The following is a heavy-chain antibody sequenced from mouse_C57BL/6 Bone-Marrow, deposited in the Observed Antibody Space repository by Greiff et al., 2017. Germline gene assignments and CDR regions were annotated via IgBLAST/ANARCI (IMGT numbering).Heavy chain of an antibody. V-gene: IGHV1-55*01. CDR1: GYTFTSYW. CDR3: AREDGYDDYYAMDY. Sequence: VKLMESGAELVKPGASVKMSCKASGYTFTSYWITWVKQRPGQGLEWIGDIYPGRGSTNYNEKFKSKATLTVDTSSSTAYMQLSSLTSEDSAVYYCAREDGYDDYYAMDYWGQGTSVTVSS. J-gene: IGHJ4*01. D-gene: IGHD2-2*01. CDR2: IYPGRGST.